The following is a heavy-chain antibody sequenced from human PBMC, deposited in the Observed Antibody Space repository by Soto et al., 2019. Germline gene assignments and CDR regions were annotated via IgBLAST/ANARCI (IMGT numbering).Heavy chain of an antibody. V-gene: IGHV3-23*01. CDR1: GLTFSSYA. CDR2: ISGSGGTT. D-gene: IGHD1-7*01. Sequence: PGGSLRLSCAASGLTFSSYAMSWVRQAPGKGLEWVSAISGSGGTTYYADSVKGRFTISRDNSKNTLYLQMNSLRAEDTALYYCAKGKTNLLYYFDYWGQGTRVTVSS. J-gene: IGHJ4*02. CDR3: AKGKTNLLYYFDY.